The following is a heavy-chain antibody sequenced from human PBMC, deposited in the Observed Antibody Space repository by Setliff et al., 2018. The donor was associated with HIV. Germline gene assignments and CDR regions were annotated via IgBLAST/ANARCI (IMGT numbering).Heavy chain of an antibody. V-gene: IGHV4-59*01. J-gene: IGHJ3*02. D-gene: IGHD3-22*01. CDR1: GGSINNYY. CDR3: ARVWDFYDSSGFLWSHGFDI. Sequence: PSETLSLTCSVSGGSINNYYWSWSRQPPGKGLEWIGQIHYSGTTKKRPSLKSRVNISVDTSNDEFSLKLTSVSEADTAGYYCARVWDFYDSSGFLWSHGFDIWGQGTMVTVSS. CDR2: IHYSGTT.